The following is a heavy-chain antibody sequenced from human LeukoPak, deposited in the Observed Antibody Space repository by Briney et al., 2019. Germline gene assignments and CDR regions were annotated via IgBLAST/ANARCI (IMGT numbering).Heavy chain of an antibody. CDR3: ARTIALVWFGELSAWFDP. V-gene: IGHV4-61*02. D-gene: IGHD3-10*01. CDR2: IYTSGST. CDR1: GGSISSGSYY. J-gene: IGHJ5*02. Sequence: SETLSLTCTVSGGSISSGSYYWSWIRQPAGKGLEWIGRIYTSGSTNYNPSLKSRVTMSVDTSKNQFSLKLSSVTAADTAVYYCARTIALVWFGELSAWFDPWGQGTLATVSS.